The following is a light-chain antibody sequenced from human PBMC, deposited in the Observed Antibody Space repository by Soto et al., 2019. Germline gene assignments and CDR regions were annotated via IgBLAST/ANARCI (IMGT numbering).Light chain of an antibody. V-gene: IGKV1-39*01. Sequence: DIQMTQSPSSLSSSVGDRVTITCRASQSIKTYLNWYQQKPGNAPNLLIYAASSLQSGVPSRFSGSGSGKDFTLSISSLQPEDFATYYCQQSYSTPRTFGQGTRVEPK. J-gene: IGKJ1*01. CDR1: QSIKTY. CDR2: AAS. CDR3: QQSYSTPRT.